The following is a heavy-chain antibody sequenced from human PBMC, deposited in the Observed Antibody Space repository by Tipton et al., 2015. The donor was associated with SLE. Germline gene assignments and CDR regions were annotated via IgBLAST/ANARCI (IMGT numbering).Heavy chain of an antibody. CDR3: ARDLSAKNSYYYYYMDV. V-gene: IGHV4-30-4*08. CDR1: GFTFSSYS. CDR2: IYYSGST. Sequence: LRLSCAASGFTFSSYSMNWVRQAPGKGLEWIGYIYYSGSTYYNPSLKSRVTISVDTSKNQFSLKLSSVTAADTAVYYCARDLSAKNSYYYYYMDVWGKGTTVTVSS. J-gene: IGHJ6*03. D-gene: IGHD1-7*01.